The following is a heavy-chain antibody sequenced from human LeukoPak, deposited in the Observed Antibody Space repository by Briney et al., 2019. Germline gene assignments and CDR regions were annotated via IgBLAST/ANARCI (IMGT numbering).Heavy chain of an antibody. V-gene: IGHV3-21*01. D-gene: IGHD6-19*01. J-gene: IGHJ4*02. CDR3: ARVALYSSGLFDY. Sequence: PGGSLRLSCAASGFTFSSDSINWVRQAPGKGLEWVSSISSSSSYIYYADSVKGRFTISRDSAKNSLYLQMNSLRAEDTAVYYCARVALYSSGLFDYWGQGTLVTVSS. CDR1: GFTFSSDS. CDR2: ISSSSSYI.